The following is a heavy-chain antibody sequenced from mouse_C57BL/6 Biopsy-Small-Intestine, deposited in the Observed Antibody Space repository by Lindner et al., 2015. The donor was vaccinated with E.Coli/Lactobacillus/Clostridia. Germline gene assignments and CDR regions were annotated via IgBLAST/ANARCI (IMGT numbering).Heavy chain of an antibody. CDR1: GFTFTGYY. Sequence: SVKVSCKASGFTFTGYYIHWVRQAPGQGLEWMGRLNTNSGGTNFAQKFQGRVTMTRDTSSATVYMELTSLTSGDTAVYYCARSPIVLAGTWYFDPWGRGTLVTVSS. V-gene: IGHV1-72*04. D-gene: IGHD1-1*01. J-gene: IGHJ1*01. CDR2: LNTNSGGT. CDR3: ARSPIVLAGTWYFDP.